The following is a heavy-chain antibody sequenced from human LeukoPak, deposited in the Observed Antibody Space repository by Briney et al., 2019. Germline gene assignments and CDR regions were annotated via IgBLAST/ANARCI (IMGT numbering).Heavy chain of an antibody. CDR2: INPNSGGT. CDR1: GYTFTGYY. J-gene: IGHJ4*02. D-gene: IGHD6-19*01. V-gene: IGHV1-2*02. CDR3: AREWQWLVRYFDY. Sequence: ASVKVSCKASGYTFTGYYMHWVRQAPGQGLEWMGWINPNSGGTNYAQKFQGRVTMTRDTSISTAYMELSGLRSDDTAVYYCAREWQWLVRYFDYWGQGTLVTVSS.